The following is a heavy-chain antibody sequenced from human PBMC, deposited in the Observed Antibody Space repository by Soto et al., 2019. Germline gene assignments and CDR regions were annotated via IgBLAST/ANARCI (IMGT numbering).Heavy chain of an antibody. V-gene: IGHV1-69*04. CDR2: IIPILGIA. CDR1: GGTFSSYT. J-gene: IGHJ2*01. D-gene: IGHD7-27*01. CDR3: ARDGDANWYFDL. Sequence: ASVKVSCKASGGTFSSYTISWVRQAPGQGLEWMGRIIPILGIANYAQKFQGRVTITADKSTSTAYMELSSLRSEDTAVYYCARDGDANWYFDLWGRGTLVTVSS.